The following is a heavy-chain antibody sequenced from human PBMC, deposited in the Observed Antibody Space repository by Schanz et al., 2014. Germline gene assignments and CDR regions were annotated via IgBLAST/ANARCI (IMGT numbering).Heavy chain of an antibody. D-gene: IGHD5-12*01. CDR3: ARGGGPEDVFDI. Sequence: VQLEQSGAEVKKPGSSVKVSCKASGGTFSSFGINWVRQAPGQGLEWMGRIVPIAGITNYAQRFQGRVTITADKSSDTAYMELSSLRSDDTAVYYCARGGGPEDVFDIWGQGTILTVSS. V-gene: IGHV1-69*04. CDR1: GGTFSSFG. CDR2: IVPIAGIT. J-gene: IGHJ3*02.